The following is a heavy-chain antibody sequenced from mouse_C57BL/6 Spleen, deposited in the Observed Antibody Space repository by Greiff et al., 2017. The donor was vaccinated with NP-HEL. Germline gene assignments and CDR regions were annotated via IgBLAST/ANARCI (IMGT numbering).Heavy chain of an antibody. Sequence: VQLQQSGAELVRRGASVTLSCKASGYTFTDYEMHWVKQTPVHGLEWIGAIDPETGGTAYNQKFKGKAILTADKSSSTAYMELRSLTSEDSAVYYCTRRYYSYYFDYWGQGTTLTVSS. CDR3: TRRYYSYYFDY. V-gene: IGHV1-15*01. CDR1: GYTFTDYE. D-gene: IGHD1-1*01. CDR2: IDPETGGT. J-gene: IGHJ2*01.